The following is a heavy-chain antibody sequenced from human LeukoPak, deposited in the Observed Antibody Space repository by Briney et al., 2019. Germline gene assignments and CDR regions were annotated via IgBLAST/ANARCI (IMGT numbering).Heavy chain of an antibody. CDR2: IIWNSGSI. CDR1: GFIFDDYA. D-gene: IGHD2-2*02. V-gene: IGHV3-9*01. Sequence: SLRFSCAASGFIFDDYAIHWVRQAPGKGLEWVSGIIWNSGSIGYADSVKGRFTISRDNAKNSLYLQMNSLRTEDTALYYCARAIGVTCISTSCYSFDYWGQGTLVTVSS. J-gene: IGHJ4*02. CDR3: ARAIGVTCISTSCYSFDY.